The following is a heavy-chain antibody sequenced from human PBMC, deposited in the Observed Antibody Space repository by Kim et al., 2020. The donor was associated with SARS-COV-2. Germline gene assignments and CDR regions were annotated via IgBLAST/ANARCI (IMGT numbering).Heavy chain of an antibody. Sequence: GGSLRLSCAASGFTFSSYAMHWVRQAPGKGLEWVAVISYDGSNKYYADSVKGRFTISRDNSKKTLYLQMNSLRAEDTAVYYCARGDCSGGSCYSVFLFGDYWGQGTLVTVSS. V-gene: IGHV3-30*04. J-gene: IGHJ4*02. CDR2: ISYDGSNK. CDR1: GFTFSSYA. D-gene: IGHD2-15*01. CDR3: ARGDCSGGSCYSVFLFGDY.